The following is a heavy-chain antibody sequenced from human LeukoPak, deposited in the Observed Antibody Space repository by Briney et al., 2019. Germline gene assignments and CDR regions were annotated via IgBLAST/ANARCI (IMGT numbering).Heavy chain of an antibody. CDR3: ARSSPDYYMDV. CDR2: ISGSGGST. V-gene: IGHV3-23*01. Sequence: GGSLRLSCAASGFTFSSYAMSWVRQAPGKGLEWVSAISGSGGSTYYADSVKGRFTISRDNAKNSLYLHMNGLRAEDTAVYYCARSSPDYYMDVWGKGTTVTVSS. J-gene: IGHJ6*03. CDR1: GFTFSSYA.